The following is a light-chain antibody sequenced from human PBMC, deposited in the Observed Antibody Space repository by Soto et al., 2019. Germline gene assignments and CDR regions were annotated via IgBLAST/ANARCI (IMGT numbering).Light chain of an antibody. CDR1: QSVSSN. Sequence: EIVMTQSPATLSVSPGERATLSCRASQSVSSNLAWYQQKPGQARRLLIYGASTRATGIPARFSGSGSGTEFTLTISSLQSEDFAVYYGQQYEGTFGQGTKVEIK. J-gene: IGKJ1*01. CDR2: GAS. V-gene: IGKV3-15*01. CDR3: QQYEGT.